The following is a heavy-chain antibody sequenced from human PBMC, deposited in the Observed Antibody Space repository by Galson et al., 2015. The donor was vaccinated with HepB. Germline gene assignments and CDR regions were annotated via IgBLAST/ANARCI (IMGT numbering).Heavy chain of an antibody. D-gene: IGHD2-21*01. V-gene: IGHV5-51*01. CDR1: GYSFTSYW. CDR2: IYPGDSDT. CDR3: ARKRVIATIYWYFDL. Sequence: QSGAEVKKPVESLKISCKGSGYSFTSYWICWVRQMPGKGLEWMGIIYPGDSDTRYSSSFQGQVTISADKSISTAYLQWSSLKASDHAMYYCARKRVIATIYWYFDLWGRGTLVTVSS. J-gene: IGHJ2*01.